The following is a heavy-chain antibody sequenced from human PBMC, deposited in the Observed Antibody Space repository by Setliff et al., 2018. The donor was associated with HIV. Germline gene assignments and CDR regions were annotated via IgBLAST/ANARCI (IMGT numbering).Heavy chain of an antibody. CDR2: IYYSGST. D-gene: IGHD3-22*01. V-gene: IGHV4-38-2*02. J-gene: IGHJ4*02. CDR1: GYSISSGYY. Sequence: SETLSLTCTVSGYSISSGYYWGWIRQPPGKGLEWIGSIYYSGSTYYNPSLKSRVTISVDTSKNQFSLKLSSVTAADTAVYYCATRFSDDSSGYYYSRWGQGTLVTVSS. CDR3: ATRFSDDSSGYYYSR.